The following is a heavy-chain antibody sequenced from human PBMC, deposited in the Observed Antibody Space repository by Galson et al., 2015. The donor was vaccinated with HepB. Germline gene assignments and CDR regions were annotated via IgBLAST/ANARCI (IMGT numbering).Heavy chain of an antibody. Sequence: SLRLSCAASGFTFSSYGMHWVRQAPGKGLEWVAVISYDGSNKYYADSVKGRFTISRDNSKNTLYLQMNSLRAEDTAVYYCAKGITTNVLRFLEWFGSGLSRDAFDIWGQGTMVTVSS. D-gene: IGHD3-3*01. V-gene: IGHV3-30*18. J-gene: IGHJ3*02. CDR3: AKGITTNVLRFLEWFGSGLSRDAFDI. CDR1: GFTFSSYG. CDR2: ISYDGSNK.